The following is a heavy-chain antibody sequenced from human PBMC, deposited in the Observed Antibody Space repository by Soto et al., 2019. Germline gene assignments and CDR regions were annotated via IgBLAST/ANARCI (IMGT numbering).Heavy chain of an antibody. V-gene: IGHV1-8*01. CDR3: ARGPMVRGVTPFDY. D-gene: IGHD3-10*01. J-gene: IGHJ4*02. Sequence: ASVKVSCKASGYTFTSYDINWVRQATGQGLEWMGWMNPNSGNTGYAQKFQGRVTMTRNTSISTAYMELSSLRSEDTAVYYCARGPMVRGVTPFDYWGQGTLVTV. CDR2: MNPNSGNT. CDR1: GYTFTSYD.